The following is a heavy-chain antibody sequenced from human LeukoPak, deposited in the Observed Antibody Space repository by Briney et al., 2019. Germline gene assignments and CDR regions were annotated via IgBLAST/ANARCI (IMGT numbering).Heavy chain of an antibody. D-gene: IGHD2-2*01. CDR2: ISYDGSNK. V-gene: IGHV3-30-3*01. J-gene: IGHJ6*03. CDR1: GFTFSSYA. CDR3: ARDEIVVPSHYMDV. Sequence: PGGSLRLSCAASGFTFSSYAMHWVRQAPGKGLEWVAVISYDGSNKYYADSVKGRFTISRDNSKNTLYLQMNSLRAEDTAVYYCARDEIVVPSHYMDVWGKGTTVTASS.